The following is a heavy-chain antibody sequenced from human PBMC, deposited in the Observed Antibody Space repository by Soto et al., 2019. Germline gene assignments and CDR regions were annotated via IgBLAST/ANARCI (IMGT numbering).Heavy chain of an antibody. Sequence: PGGSLRLSCAASGFTVSSNYMSWVRQAPGKGLEWVSVTYSGGSTYYADSVKGRFTISRDNSKNTLYLQMNSLRAEDTAVYYCARDRRAARPAYYYGMDVWGQGTTVTVSS. CDR1: GFTVSSNY. CDR3: ARDRRAARPAYYYGMDV. V-gene: IGHV3-53*01. D-gene: IGHD6-6*01. CDR2: TYSGGST. J-gene: IGHJ6*02.